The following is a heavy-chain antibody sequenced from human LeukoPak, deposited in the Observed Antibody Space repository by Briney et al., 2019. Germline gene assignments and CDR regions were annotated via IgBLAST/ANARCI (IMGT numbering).Heavy chain of an antibody. J-gene: IGHJ5*02. D-gene: IGHD2-15*01. CDR3: AREDIVVVVAATNWFDP. CDR1: GGSFSGYY. CDR2: INHSGST. V-gene: IGHV4-34*01. Sequence: SETLSLTCAVYGGSFSGYYWSWIRQPPGKGLEWIGEINHSGSTNYNPSLKSRVTISVDTSKNQFSLKLSSVTAADTAVYYCAREDIVVVVAATNWFDPWGQGTLVTVSS.